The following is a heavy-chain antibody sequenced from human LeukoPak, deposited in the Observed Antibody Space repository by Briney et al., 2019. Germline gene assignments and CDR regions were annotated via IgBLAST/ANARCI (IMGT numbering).Heavy chain of an antibody. J-gene: IGHJ6*02. D-gene: IGHD2-2*01. CDR3: ARDFAVAHYYYGMDV. CDR2: ISSSGSTI. Sequence: PGGSLRLSCAASGFTFSSYEMNWVRQAPGKGVEWVSYISSSGSTIYYADSVKGRFTISRDNAKNSLYLQMNSLRAEDTAVYYCARDFAVAHYYYGMDVGGQGTTVTVSS. V-gene: IGHV3-48*03. CDR1: GFTFSSYE.